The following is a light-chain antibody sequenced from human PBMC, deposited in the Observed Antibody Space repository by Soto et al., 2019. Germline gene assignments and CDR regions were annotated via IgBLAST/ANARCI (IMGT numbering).Light chain of an antibody. V-gene: IGLV2-14*01. CDR2: DVS. Sequence: QSVLTQPASVSGSPGQSITISCTGTSSDVGGHNSVSWYRQDPGKAPKLMIYDVSNRPSGVSDRFSGSKSGNMASLTISGLQIEDEADYCCSSFTSSVTYVFGTGTKVTVL. J-gene: IGLJ1*01. CDR1: SSDVGGHNS. CDR3: SSFTSSVTYV.